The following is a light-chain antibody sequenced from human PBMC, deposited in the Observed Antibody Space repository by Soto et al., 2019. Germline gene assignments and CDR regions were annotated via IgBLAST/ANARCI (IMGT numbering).Light chain of an antibody. CDR1: QDISNY. CDR2: DAS. V-gene: IGKV1-33*01. J-gene: IGKJ2*01. CDR3: QQYDNILPYT. Sequence: DIQMTQSPSSLFASVGDRVTITCQASQDISNYLNWNQQKPGKAPKLLIYDASDSETGVPSRFSGSVSGTDFTFTISSLQPEDIATYYCQQYDNILPYTFGQGTKLEIK.